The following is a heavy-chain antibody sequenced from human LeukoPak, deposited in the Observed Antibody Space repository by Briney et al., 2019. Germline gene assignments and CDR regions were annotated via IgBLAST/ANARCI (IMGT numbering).Heavy chain of an antibody. Sequence: SQTLSLTCTVSGGSISSGSHYWSWIRQPAGKGLEWIGRISSSGSTNYNPSLKSRVTISVDTSKNQFSLKLSSVTAADTAVYFCARGPYSYDSSGAFDIWGQGTMVTVSS. CDR2: ISSSGST. CDR3: ARGPYSYDSSGAFDI. CDR1: GGSISSGSHY. J-gene: IGHJ3*02. V-gene: IGHV4-61*02. D-gene: IGHD3-22*01.